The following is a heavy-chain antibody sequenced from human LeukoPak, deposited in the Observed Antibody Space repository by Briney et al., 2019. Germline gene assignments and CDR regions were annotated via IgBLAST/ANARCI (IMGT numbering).Heavy chain of an antibody. CDR1: GFTFSDYY. Sequence: GGSLRLSCAASGFTFSDYYMSWIRQAPGKGLEWVSYISSSGSTIYYADSVKGRFTISRDNAKNSLYLQMNSLRAEDTAVYYCAREGTYCGGDCLTADAFDIWGQGTMVTVSS. J-gene: IGHJ3*02. V-gene: IGHV3-11*01. CDR3: AREGTYCGGDCLTADAFDI. D-gene: IGHD2-21*02. CDR2: ISSSGSTI.